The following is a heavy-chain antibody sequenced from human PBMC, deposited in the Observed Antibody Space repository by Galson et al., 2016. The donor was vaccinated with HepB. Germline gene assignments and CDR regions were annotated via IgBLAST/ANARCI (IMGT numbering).Heavy chain of an antibody. Sequence: SLRLSCAASGFTFNFYLMSWVRQAPGKGLEWVANINQDGSEKSYMDSVKGRFTISIDNAKNSLYLQMNSLRAEDTAVYYCAKNFGDYVGDTFDMWGQGTMVTVSS. CDR3: AKNFGDYVGDTFDM. V-gene: IGHV3-7*01. CDR2: INQDGSEK. J-gene: IGHJ3*02. CDR1: GFTFNFYL. D-gene: IGHD4-17*01.